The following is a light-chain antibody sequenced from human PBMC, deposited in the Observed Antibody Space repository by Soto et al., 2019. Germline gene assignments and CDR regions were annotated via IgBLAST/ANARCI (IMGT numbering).Light chain of an antibody. J-gene: IGLJ1*01. CDR1: SSDVGGYNY. CDR3: TPYTSSSTSYV. CDR2: DVS. Sequence: QSVLTQPASVYGSPGQSITISCTGTSSDVGGYNYVSWYQQHPGKAPKFMIYDVSNRPSGVSNRFSGSKSGNTASLTISGLQDEDEANYYCTPYTSSSTSYVFVTGTKVTVL. V-gene: IGLV2-14*01.